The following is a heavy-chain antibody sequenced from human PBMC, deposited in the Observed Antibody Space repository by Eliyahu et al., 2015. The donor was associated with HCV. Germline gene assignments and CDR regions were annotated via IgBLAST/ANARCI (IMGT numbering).Heavy chain of an antibody. CDR1: GDSIRXVXYY. V-gene: IGHV4-39*01. J-gene: IGHJ4*02. D-gene: IGHD3-16*01. CDR3: ANKGAYDSVWGHTS. Sequence: QLQLQESGPGLXKPSETLSLTXTVXGDSIRXVXYYWGWIRQPPGKGLEWIGSIYFDGSTYYNPSXKSRVTISVDTSTNQFSLSLSSVTAADTAVYYCANKGAYDSVWGHTSWGQGTRVTVSS. CDR2: IYFDGST.